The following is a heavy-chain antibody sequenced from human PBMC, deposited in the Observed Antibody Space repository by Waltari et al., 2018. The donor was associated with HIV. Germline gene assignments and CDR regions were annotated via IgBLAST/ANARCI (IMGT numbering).Heavy chain of an antibody. D-gene: IGHD3-9*01. CDR1: GFPFSSFW. CDR3: ARSLRDWYGSFDY. Sequence: EVQLVESGGGLVQPGGSLSLSCAASGFPFSSFWMSGVRQAPGKGLEWVANIKQDGSEKNYVDSVKGRFTISRDSAKNSLYLQMNSLRAEDTAVYYCARSLRDWYGSFDYWGQGTLVTVSS. CDR2: IKQDGSEK. J-gene: IGHJ4*02. V-gene: IGHV3-7*01.